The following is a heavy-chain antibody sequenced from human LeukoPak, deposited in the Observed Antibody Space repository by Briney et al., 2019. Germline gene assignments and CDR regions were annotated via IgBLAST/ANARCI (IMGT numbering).Heavy chain of an antibody. D-gene: IGHD2-2*01. CDR1: GGSFSGYY. CDR2: INHSGST. V-gene: IGHV4-34*01. J-gene: IGHJ6*04. Sequence: SETPSLTCAVYGGSFSGYYWSWIRQPPGKGLEWIGEINHSGSTNYNPSLKSRVTISVDTSKNQFSLKLSSVTAADTAVYYCARRYQLPPYYYYGMDVWGKGTTVTVSS. CDR3: ARRYQLPPYYYYGMDV.